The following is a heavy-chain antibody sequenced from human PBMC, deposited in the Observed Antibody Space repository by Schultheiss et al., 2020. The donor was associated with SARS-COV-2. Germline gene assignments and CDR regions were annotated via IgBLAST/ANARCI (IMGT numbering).Heavy chain of an antibody. Sequence: GGSLRLSCAASGFTFSSYWMHWVRQAPGKGLEWVAVISYDGSNKYYADSVKGRFTISRDNSKNTLYLQMSSLRAEDTAVYYCVKGVHTLSWHVDYWGQGTLVTVSS. CDR3: VKGVHTLSWHVDY. CDR2: ISYDGSNK. CDR1: GFTFSSYW. V-gene: IGHV3-30*18. J-gene: IGHJ4*02. D-gene: IGHD6-13*01.